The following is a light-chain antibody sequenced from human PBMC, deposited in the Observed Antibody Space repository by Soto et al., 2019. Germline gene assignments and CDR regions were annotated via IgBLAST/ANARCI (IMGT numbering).Light chain of an antibody. J-gene: IGKJ2*01. Sequence: DVVVTQSPLSLPVTLGQPASISCRSSQSLVAINGDTYLSWLRQRPGQSPRRLIYKVSNRDSGVPDRFSGSGSGTDFTLRISRVEAEDVGVYYCMQGTHWPYTFGQGTKLE. CDR3: MQGTHWPYT. CDR2: KVS. CDR1: QSLVAINGDTY. V-gene: IGKV2-30*01.